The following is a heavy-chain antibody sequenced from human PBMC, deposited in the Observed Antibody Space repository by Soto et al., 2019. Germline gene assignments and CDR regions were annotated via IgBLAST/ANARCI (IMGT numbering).Heavy chain of an antibody. V-gene: IGHV3-74*01. CDR3: ARDSPRVGPYYYYGMDV. Sequence: GGSLRLSCAASGFTFSSYWMHWVRQAPGKGLVWVSRINSDGSSTSYADSVKGRFTISRDNAKNTLYLQMNSLRAEDTAVYYCARDSPRVGPYYYYGMDVGGQGTTVTVSS. J-gene: IGHJ6*02. D-gene: IGHD1-26*01. CDR1: GFTFSSYW. CDR2: INSDGSST.